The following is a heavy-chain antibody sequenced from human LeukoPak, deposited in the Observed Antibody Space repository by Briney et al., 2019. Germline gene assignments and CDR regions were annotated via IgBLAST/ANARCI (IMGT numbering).Heavy chain of an antibody. CDR1: GGSISSTSYF. CDR3: AREIVGATFEAWFDP. CDR2: VYYTGST. D-gene: IGHD1-26*01. Sequence: SETLSLTCSVSGGSISSTSYFWGWIRQPPGKGLEWLGSVYYTGSTYYSPSLKSRLAISIDTSKNQFSLKLSSVTAADTAVYYCAREIVGATFEAWFDPWGQGTLVTVSS. V-gene: IGHV4-39*07. J-gene: IGHJ5*02.